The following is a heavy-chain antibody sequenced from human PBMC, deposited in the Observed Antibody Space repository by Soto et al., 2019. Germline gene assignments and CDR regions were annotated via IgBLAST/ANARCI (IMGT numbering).Heavy chain of an antibody. CDR2: ISDSGST. J-gene: IGHJ3*02. D-gene: IGHD5-12*01. CDR1: GDSIRSYY. CDR3: ARFLDIVATRRNPLAI. Sequence: SETLSLTCTVSGDSIRSYYWSWIRQPPGKGLEWIGYISDSGSTNYNPSLKRRVTISEDTSKNQFSLKLSSVTAADTAVYYCARFLDIVATRRNPLAICGQGSMVPVSS. V-gene: IGHV4-59*12.